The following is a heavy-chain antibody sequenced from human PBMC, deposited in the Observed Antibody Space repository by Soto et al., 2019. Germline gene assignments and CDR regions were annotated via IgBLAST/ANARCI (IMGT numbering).Heavy chain of an antibody. CDR3: ARVHMGSSGWYWSDY. Sequence: ASVKVSCKASGYTFTSFGVTWVRQAPGQGLEWMGWITAYNGNTNYAQKLQGRVTMTTDTSTSTAYMELKSLRSDDTAVHYCARVHMGSSGWYWSDYWGQGTLVTVSS. V-gene: IGHV1-18*01. J-gene: IGHJ4*02. CDR1: GYTFTSFG. D-gene: IGHD6-19*01. CDR2: ITAYNGNT.